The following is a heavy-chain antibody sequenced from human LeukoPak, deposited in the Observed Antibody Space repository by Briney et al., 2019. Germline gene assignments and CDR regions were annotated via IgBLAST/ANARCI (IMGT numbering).Heavy chain of an antibody. V-gene: IGHV4-4*07. J-gene: IGHJ5*02. Sequence: PSETLSLTCTVSGGSNSSYYCSWIRQPAGKGRERIESIYTSGSTNYNPSLKSRVTMSVDTSKNQFSLKLSSVTAADTAVYYCARDLLRFGELAGWFDPWGQGTLVTVSS. D-gene: IGHD3-10*01. CDR2: IYTSGST. CDR1: GGSNSSYY. CDR3: ARDLLRFGELAGWFDP.